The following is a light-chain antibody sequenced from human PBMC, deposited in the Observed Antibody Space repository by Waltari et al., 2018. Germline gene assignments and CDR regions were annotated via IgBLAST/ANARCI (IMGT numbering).Light chain of an antibody. J-gene: IGLJ3*02. CDR2: RSD. CDR3: SAWDKDLVAVV. Sequence: QAGLIQPPSVSRALGQTATLTCAGNRNNVGNQGVAWLQQHQGHPPKLLSYRSDNRPSGISERFSASRSGNKASLTITGLQADDEADYYCSAWDKDLVAVVFGGGTKLTVL. V-gene: IGLV10-54*04. CDR1: RNNVGNQG.